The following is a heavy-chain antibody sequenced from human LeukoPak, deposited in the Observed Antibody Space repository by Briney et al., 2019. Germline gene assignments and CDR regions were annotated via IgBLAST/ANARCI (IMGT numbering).Heavy chain of an antibody. J-gene: IGHJ4*02. V-gene: IGHV3-53*01. CDR2: IYSGGST. CDR1: GFTVSSNY. CDR3: ARARLYYYDSSGYQYYFDY. Sequence: GGSLRLSCAASGFTVSSNYMSWVRQAPGKGLEWVSVIYSGGSTYYADSVKGRFTISRDNSKNTLYLQTNSLRAEDTAVYYCARARLYYYDSSGYQYYFDYWGQGTLVTVSS. D-gene: IGHD3-22*01.